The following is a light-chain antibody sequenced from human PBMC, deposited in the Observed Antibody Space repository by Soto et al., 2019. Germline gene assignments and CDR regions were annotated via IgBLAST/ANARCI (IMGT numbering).Light chain of an antibody. CDR3: QHYNGY. Sequence: DMPMTQSPTTLSASVGDRVTITCRASQNIRSWLAWYQQKPGKAPTVLIYDASTLESGVPSRFSGSGFGTEFTLTISSLQPDYFATYYCQHYNGYFGQGTKLEIK. CDR2: DAS. J-gene: IGKJ2*01. V-gene: IGKV1-5*01. CDR1: QNIRSW.